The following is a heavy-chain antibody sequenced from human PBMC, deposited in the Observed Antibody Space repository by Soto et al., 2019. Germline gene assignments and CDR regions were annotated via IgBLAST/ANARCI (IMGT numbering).Heavy chain of an antibody. J-gene: IGHJ5*02. D-gene: IGHD6-19*01. CDR2: IYYSGST. CDR3: ARGRIAVAGSWYWSDP. Sequence: SETLSLTCSVSGDSISSSSHYWGWIRQPPGKGLEWIGSIYYSGSTYYNPSLKSRVTISVDTSKNQFSLKLSSVTAADTAVYYCARGRIAVAGSWYWSDPWGQGSRVTVSS. CDR1: GDSISSSSHY. V-gene: IGHV4-39*01.